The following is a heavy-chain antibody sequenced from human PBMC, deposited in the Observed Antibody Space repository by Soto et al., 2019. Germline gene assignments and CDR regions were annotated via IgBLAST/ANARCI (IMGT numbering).Heavy chain of an antibody. CDR1: DGSLCSGDYY. J-gene: IGHJ4*02. V-gene: IGHV4-30-4*01. CDR2: IYYSGST. D-gene: IGHD5-12*01. Sequence: PSVPLSLTCTVSDGSLCSGDYYWSWNRQPPGKGLERIGYIYYSGSTYYNPSLKSRVTISVDTSKNQFSLKLSSVTAADTAVYYCARADLPTDPPWLQLSRVLDYWGQGTLVPVSS. CDR3: ARADLPTDPPWLQLSRVLDY.